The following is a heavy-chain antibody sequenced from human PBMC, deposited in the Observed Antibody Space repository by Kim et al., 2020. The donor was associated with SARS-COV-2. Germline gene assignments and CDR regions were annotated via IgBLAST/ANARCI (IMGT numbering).Heavy chain of an antibody. CDR2: IYYSGST. V-gene: IGHV4-39*01. CDR3: ARLPLTAAAGHYYYGMDV. J-gene: IGHJ6*02. Sequence: SETLSLTCTVSGGSISTSIYYWGWIRQPPGKGLEWIGSIYYSGSTYYNPSLKSRVTISVDTPKNQFSLKLSSVTAADTAVYYCARLPLTAAAGHYYYGMDVWGQGTTVTVSS. CDR1: GGSISTSIYY. D-gene: IGHD6-13*01.